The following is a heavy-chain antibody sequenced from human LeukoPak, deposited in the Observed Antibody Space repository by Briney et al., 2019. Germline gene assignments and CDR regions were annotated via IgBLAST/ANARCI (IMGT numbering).Heavy chain of an antibody. CDR3: AKDPPHSDRSIYSDNS. CDR1: GFIFSNNI. CDR2: ISADGGDI. V-gene: IGHV3-23*01. J-gene: IGHJ4*02. D-gene: IGHD3-22*01. Sequence: GGSLRLSCAASGFIFSNNIMNWVRQAPGKGLEWVSVISADGGDIYYADSVNGRFTISRDNSKNTLHLQMDSLRAEDTAVYYCAKDPPHSDRSIYSDNSWGQGTLVTVSS.